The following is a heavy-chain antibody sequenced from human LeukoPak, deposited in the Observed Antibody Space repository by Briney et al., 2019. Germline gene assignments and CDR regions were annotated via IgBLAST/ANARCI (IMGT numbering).Heavy chain of an antibody. D-gene: IGHD3-16*01. V-gene: IGHV1-69*05. Sequence: ASVKVSCKASGGTFSKFGISWVRQAPGEGLEWMGGIIPMFGAANYAQKFQGRITMTRDISTTTVYMDLGSLTSEDTAVYFCAREQSGGLSRNLGGLFASYYTYYYMDVWGRGTSVTVSS. CDR3: AREQSGGLSRNLGGLFASYYTYYYMDV. CDR1: GGTFSKFG. CDR2: IIPMFGAA. J-gene: IGHJ6*03.